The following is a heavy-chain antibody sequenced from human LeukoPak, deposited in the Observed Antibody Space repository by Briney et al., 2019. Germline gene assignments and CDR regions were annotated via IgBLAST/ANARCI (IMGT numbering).Heavy chain of an antibody. CDR2: IYHSGST. J-gene: IGHJ4*02. V-gene: IGHV4-59*12. CDR3: ARAVRDDILTGYYFDY. Sequence: SETLSLTCTVSGGSISNYYWSWIRQPPGKGLEWIGYIYHSGSTYYNPSLKSRVTISVDRSKNQFSLKLSSVTAADTAVYYCARAVRDDILTGYYFDYWGQGTLVTVSS. D-gene: IGHD3-9*01. CDR1: GGSISNYY.